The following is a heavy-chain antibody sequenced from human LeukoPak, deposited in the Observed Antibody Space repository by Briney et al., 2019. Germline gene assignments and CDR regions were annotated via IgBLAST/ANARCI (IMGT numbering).Heavy chain of an antibody. Sequence: GGSLRLSCAASGFTFSSSAMSWVRQAPGKGLEWVSAISNNGGYTYYADSVQGRFTISRDNSKSTLCLQVNSLRAEDTAVYYCARDREYWGQGTLVTVSS. J-gene: IGHJ4*02. CDR2: ISNNGGYT. CDR3: ARDREY. D-gene: IGHD1-26*01. CDR1: GFTFSSSA. V-gene: IGHV3-23*01.